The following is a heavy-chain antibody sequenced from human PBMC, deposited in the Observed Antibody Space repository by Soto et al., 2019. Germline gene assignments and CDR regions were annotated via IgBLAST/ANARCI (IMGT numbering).Heavy chain of an antibody. D-gene: IGHD6-13*01. J-gene: IGHJ4*02. CDR2: IDWDDDK. V-gene: IGHV2-70*11. Sequence: SGPTLVNPTQTLTLTCTFSGFSLSTSGMCVSWIRQPPGKALEWLARIDWDDDKYYSTSLKTRLTISKDTSKNQVVLTMTNMDPVDTATYYCARIRIAAAAQYYFDYWGQGTLVTVSS. CDR3: ARIRIAAAAQYYFDY. CDR1: GFSLSTSGMC.